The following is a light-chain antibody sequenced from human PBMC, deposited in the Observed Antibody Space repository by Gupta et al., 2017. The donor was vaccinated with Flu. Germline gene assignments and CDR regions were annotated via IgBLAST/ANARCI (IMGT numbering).Light chain of an antibody. CDR2: SNN. V-gene: IGLV1-44*01. J-gene: IGLJ3*02. CDR1: SSNIGSNT. CDR3: AAWDDSLNGRV. Sequence: QSVLTQPPPASGTPGQRVTISCSGRSSNIGSNTVNWYQQLPGTAPKLLIYSNNQRPSGGPDRFSGSKSGTSASLAISGLQSEDEADYYCAAWDDSLNGRVFGGGTKLTVL.